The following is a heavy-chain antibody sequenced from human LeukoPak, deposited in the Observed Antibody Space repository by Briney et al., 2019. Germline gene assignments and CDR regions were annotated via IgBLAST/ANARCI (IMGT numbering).Heavy chain of an antibody. V-gene: IGHV3-66*01. CDR2: IYSGGST. D-gene: IGHD3-10*01. CDR1: GFTVSSNY. CDR3: ARAGDGLGDYFDY. J-gene: IGHJ4*02. Sequence: PGGSLRLSCAASGFTVSSNYMSWVRQAPGKGLEWVSVIYSGGSTYYADSVKGRFTISRDNSKSTLYLQMNSLRAEDTAVYYCARAGDGLGDYFDYWGQGTLVTVSS.